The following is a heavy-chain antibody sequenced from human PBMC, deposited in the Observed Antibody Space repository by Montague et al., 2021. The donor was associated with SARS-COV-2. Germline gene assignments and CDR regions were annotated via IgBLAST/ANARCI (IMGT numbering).Heavy chain of an antibody. Sequence: SVKVSCKVSGYTLTELSMHWVRQAPGKGLEWMGGFDPEDGETIYAQKFQGRVTMTEDTSTDTAYMELSSLRSEDTAVYCCATSNPMVRGGSIDYWGQGTLVTVSS. D-gene: IGHD3-10*01. CDR2: FDPEDGET. CDR3: ATSNPMVRGGSIDY. V-gene: IGHV1-24*01. CDR1: GYTLTELS. J-gene: IGHJ4*02.